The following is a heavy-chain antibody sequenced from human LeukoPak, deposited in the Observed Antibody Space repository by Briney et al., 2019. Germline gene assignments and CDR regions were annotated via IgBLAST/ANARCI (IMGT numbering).Heavy chain of an antibody. CDR1: GFTFTSSA. Sequence: ASVKVSCKASGFTFTSSAMQWVRQARGQRLEWIGWIVVGSGNTNYAQNFQERVTITRDMSTSTAYMELSSLRAEDTAVYYCARDPRRDIGYWGQGTLVTVSS. D-gene: IGHD2-15*01. CDR3: ARDPRRDIGY. J-gene: IGHJ4*02. CDR2: IVVGSGNT. V-gene: IGHV1-58*02.